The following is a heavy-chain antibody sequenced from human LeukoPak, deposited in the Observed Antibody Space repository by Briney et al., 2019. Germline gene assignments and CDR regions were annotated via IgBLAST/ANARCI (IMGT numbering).Heavy chain of an antibody. CDR1: GYTFTSYD. J-gene: IGHJ6*02. CDR2: MNPNSGNT. CDR3: ASIPPCSGGSCYSAYYYGMDV. D-gene: IGHD2-15*01. V-gene: IGHV1-8*01. Sequence: GASVKVSCKASGYTFTSYDINWVRQATGQGLEWMGWMNPNSGNTGYAQKFQGRVTMTRNTSISTAYMELSSLRSEDTAVYYCASIPPCSGGSCYSAYYYGMDVWGQGTTVTVSS.